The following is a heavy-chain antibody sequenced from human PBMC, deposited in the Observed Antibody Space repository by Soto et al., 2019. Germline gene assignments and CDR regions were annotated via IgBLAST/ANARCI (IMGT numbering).Heavy chain of an antibody. D-gene: IGHD2-21*02. J-gene: IGHJ5*02. CDR3: ARGSDGVWNWFDP. CDR2: IYNSGNT. V-gene: IGHV4-30-2*01. CDR1: GGSISSGFYS. Sequence: SETLSLTCAVSGGSISSGFYSWSWIRQPPGQGLEWIGYIYNSGNTYYNPSLMSRVTISVDRSQNHFSLKLTSVAAADTAVYYCARGSDGVWNWFDPWGQGTQVTVSS.